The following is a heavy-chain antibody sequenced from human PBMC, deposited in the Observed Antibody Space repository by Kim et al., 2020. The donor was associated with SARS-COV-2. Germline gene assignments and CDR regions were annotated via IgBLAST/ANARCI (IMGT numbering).Heavy chain of an antibody. J-gene: IGHJ3*02. CDR3: AKVVSGGYVVTDAFDI. V-gene: IGHV3-23*01. D-gene: IGHD1-26*01. Sequence: GGSLRLSCATSGFTFSRFAMNWFRQAPGKGLEWVSAIGGSGGTTYYAESVKDRFTISRDNSKNTVFLQMRSLRVEDTAVYYCAKVVSGGYVVTDAFDIWGQGTMVTVSS. CDR1: GFTFSRFA. CDR2: IGGSGGTT.